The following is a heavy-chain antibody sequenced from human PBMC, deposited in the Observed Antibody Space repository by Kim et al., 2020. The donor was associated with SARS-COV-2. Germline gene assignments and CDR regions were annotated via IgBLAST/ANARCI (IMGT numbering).Heavy chain of an antibody. CDR2: IYPDDSDT. J-gene: IGHJ6*02. V-gene: IGHV5-51*01. D-gene: IGHD1-1*01. CDR1: GYRFSSDW. Sequence: GESLKISCKGSGYRFSSDWIGWVRQMPGKGLEWMGIIYPDDSDTRYSPSFQGQVTISADKSISTAYLQWSSLKASDTAIYYCARHWMSFSGNNYHGMDVWGQGTTVTVSS. CDR3: ARHWMSFSGNNYHGMDV.